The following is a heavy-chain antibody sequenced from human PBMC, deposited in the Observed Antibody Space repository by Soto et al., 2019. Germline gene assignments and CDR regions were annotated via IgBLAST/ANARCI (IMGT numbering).Heavy chain of an antibody. J-gene: IGHJ4*02. CDR2: ILDDGNNK. Sequence: GGSLRLSCAASGFTFSSYGMHWVRQAPGKGLEWVAVILDDGNNKYYADSVKGRFTISRDNSKNTLYLQMNSLRTEDTAVYYCARDDEGGSYCDLGYWGQGTLVTVSS. D-gene: IGHD3-10*01. V-gene: IGHV3-30*03. CDR3: ARDDEGGSYCDLGY. CDR1: GFTFSSYG.